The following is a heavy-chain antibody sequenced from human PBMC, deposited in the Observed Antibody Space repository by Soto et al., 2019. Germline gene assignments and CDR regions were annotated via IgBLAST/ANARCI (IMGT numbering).Heavy chain of an antibody. CDR1: GFTFSSYW. CDR2: IKQSGSEK. J-gene: IGHJ6*03. Sequence: GGSLRLSCAASGFTFSSYWMSWVRQAPGKGLEWVANIKQSGSEKYYVDSVKGRFTISRDNAKNSLYLQMNSLRAEDTAVYYCARVGSSWYYYYYYMDVWGKGTTVTVSS. CDR3: ARVGSSWYYYYYYMDV. D-gene: IGHD6-13*01. V-gene: IGHV3-7*01.